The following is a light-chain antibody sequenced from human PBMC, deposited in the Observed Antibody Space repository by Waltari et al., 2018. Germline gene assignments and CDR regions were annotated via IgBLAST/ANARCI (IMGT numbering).Light chain of an antibody. V-gene: IGLV2-23*02. CDR3: CSYAGSVV. CDR2: EVI. J-gene: IGLJ2*01. Sequence: QSALTQPASVSGSPGQSITISCPGSSSDIGSYNVVSWYQPHPGKAPKLVIYEVINRPSGVSNRFSGSKSGNTASLTISGLQAEDEADYYCCSYAGSVVFGGGTKLTVL. CDR1: SSDIGSYNV.